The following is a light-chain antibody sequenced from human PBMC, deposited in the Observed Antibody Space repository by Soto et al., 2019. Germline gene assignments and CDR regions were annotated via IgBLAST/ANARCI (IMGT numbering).Light chain of an antibody. J-gene: IGKJ1*01. Sequence: EIVLTQSPGTLSVSPGERATLSCRASQSVSSKLAWYQQKPGQAPRLLFYGASTGANGIPARFSGSGSETEFTLSISSLKSEDFAVYYCQQYNNWPGTFGQGPKVEIK. CDR3: QQYNNWPGT. CDR1: QSVSSK. CDR2: GAS. V-gene: IGKV3-15*01.